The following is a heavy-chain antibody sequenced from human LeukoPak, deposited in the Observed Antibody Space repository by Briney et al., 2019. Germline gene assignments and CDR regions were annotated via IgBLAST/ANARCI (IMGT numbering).Heavy chain of an antibody. Sequence: SETLSLTCSVSGGSISSLYWCWIRQPPGKGLEWIGYIYYSGSTNYNPSLKSRVTISVDTSKNQFSLNLTSVTAADTAVYYCARCTRNYVFWFDPGGKGTLVTVSS. D-gene: IGHD4-11*01. CDR1: GGSISSLY. CDR2: IYYSGST. V-gene: IGHV4-59*11. CDR3: ARCTRNYVFWFDP. J-gene: IGHJ5*02.